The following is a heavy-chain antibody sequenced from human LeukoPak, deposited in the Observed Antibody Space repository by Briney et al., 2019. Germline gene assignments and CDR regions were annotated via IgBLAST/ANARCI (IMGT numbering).Heavy chain of an antibody. J-gene: IGHJ3*02. CDR1: GFTFSSYG. Sequence: GGSLRLSCAASGFTFSSYGMHWVRQAPGKGLEWVAVIWYGGSNKYYADSVWGRFAISRDNSQNTLHLQMNILRVEDTAVYYCVKDWGVLPDYTADGFDIWGPGTMVTVSS. D-gene: IGHD3-10*01. CDR3: VKDWGVLPDYTADGFDI. CDR2: IWYGGSNK. V-gene: IGHV3-30*02.